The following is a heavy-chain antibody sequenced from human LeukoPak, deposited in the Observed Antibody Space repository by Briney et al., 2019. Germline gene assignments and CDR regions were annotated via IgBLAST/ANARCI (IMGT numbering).Heavy chain of an antibody. CDR2: IYYSGST. CDR3: AGRESSGSSWGY. Sequence: PSETLSLTCTVSGGSISRSGYCWDWIRQPPGKGLEWIATIYYSGSTYYSPSLKSRVTMSGDMSKNQFSLNLNSVTAADTAVYYCAGRESSGSSWGYWGQGALVTVSS. J-gene: IGHJ4*02. V-gene: IGHV4-39*01. CDR1: GGSISRSGYC. D-gene: IGHD3-10*01.